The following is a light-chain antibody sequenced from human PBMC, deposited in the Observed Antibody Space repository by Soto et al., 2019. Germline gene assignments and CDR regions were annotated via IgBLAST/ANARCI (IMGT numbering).Light chain of an antibody. CDR3: QQNGSSPSIT. J-gene: IGKJ5*01. Sequence: EIVLTQSPGTLSLSPGERATLSCRASQTVTSNYLAWYRQKPGQAPRLLIHGASSRATGIPDRFSGSGSGTDFTHTISRLEPEDFAVYYCQQNGSSPSITFGKGTRLDIK. V-gene: IGKV3-20*01. CDR1: QTVTSNY. CDR2: GAS.